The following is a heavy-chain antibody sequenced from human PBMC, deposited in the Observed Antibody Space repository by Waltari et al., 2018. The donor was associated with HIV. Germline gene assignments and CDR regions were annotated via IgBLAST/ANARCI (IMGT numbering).Heavy chain of an antibody. CDR3: VKDRGFYGDYKTFDMDV. CDR2: ISGGGDVT. D-gene: IGHD4-17*01. CDR1: GFIFGNNA. V-gene: IGHV3-23*01. J-gene: IGHJ6*02. Sequence: EVNLLQSGGGLIQPGGSLRLSCEASGFIFGNNAMSWVRQAPGKGREWVSAISGGGDVTHYADSVKGRFTISRDNFKKKLSLQMDSLRAEDTAIYYCVKDRGFYGDYKTFDMDVWGQGTAVTVSS.